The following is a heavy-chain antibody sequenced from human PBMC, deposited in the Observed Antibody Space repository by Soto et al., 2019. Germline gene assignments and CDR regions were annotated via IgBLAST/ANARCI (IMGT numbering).Heavy chain of an antibody. D-gene: IGHD2-2*03. V-gene: IGHV4-59*01. Sequence: SETLSLTCTVSGGSISSYYWSWIRQPPGKGLEWIGNIYYTGNTKYNPSLKSRVTMSVDTSKNHFSLKLISVTTADTAVYFCAREGNLGRWIQPLDSWGQGTLVTVSS. CDR2: IYYTGNT. CDR3: AREGNLGRWIQPLDS. J-gene: IGHJ4*02. CDR1: GGSISSYY.